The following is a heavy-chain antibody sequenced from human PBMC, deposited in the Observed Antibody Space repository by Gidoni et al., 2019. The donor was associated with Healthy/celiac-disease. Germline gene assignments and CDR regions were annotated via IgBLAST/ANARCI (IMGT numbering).Heavy chain of an antibody. V-gene: IGHV3-30*18. CDR2: ISYDGSKT. D-gene: IGHD3-3*01. Sequence: QVQLVESGGGVVQPGTSLRLSCAASGFTFSSYGMHWVRQAPGKGLEWMAVISYDGSKTYYADSVKGRFTISRDNSKNTLYLQMKSLRAEDTAVYYCAKEYYDFSNSMDVWGQGTTVTVSS. CDR1: GFTFSSYG. CDR3: AKEYYDFSNSMDV. J-gene: IGHJ6*02.